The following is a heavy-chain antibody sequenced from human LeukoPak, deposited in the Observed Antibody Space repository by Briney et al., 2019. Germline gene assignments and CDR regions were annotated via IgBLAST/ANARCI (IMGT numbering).Heavy chain of an antibody. J-gene: IGHJ4*02. Sequence: PSETLSLTCTVSGGSTSSYYWSWIRQPPGKGLEWIGYIYYSGSTNYNPSLKSRVTISVDTSKNQFSLELSSVTAADTAVYSCARDQIAWSYWGQGTLVTVSS. CDR1: GGSTSSYY. D-gene: IGHD3-22*01. CDR3: ARDQIAWSY. CDR2: IYYSGST. V-gene: IGHV4-59*01.